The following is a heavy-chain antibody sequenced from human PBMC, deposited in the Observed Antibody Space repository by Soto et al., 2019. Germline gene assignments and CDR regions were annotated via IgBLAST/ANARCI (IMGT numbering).Heavy chain of an antibody. CDR1: GGTFSSYT. J-gene: IGHJ5*02. CDR3: ARGGGSGSGWFDP. Sequence: QVQLVHSGAEVKKPGSSVKVSCKASGGTFSSYTISWVRQAPGQGLEWMGRIIPILGIANYAQKFQGRVTITADKSTSTAYMELSSLRSEDTAVYYCARGGGSGSGWFDPWGQGTLVTVSS. CDR2: IIPILGIA. V-gene: IGHV1-69*02. D-gene: IGHD3-10*01.